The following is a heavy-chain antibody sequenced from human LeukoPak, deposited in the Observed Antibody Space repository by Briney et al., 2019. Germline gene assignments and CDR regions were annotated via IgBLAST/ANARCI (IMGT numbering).Heavy chain of an antibody. V-gene: IGHV3-30*18. D-gene: IGHD3-10*01. CDR3: AKGGGYYYGSGSYFGY. CDR1: GFTFSSFG. CDR2: ISYDGNIK. J-gene: IGHJ4*02. Sequence: GGSLRLSCAASGFTFSSFGMQWVRQAPGKGLEWVAVISYDGNIKYYADSVKGRFSISRDNSKNTLYLQMNSLRAEDTAVYYCAKGGGYYYGSGSYFGYWGQGTLVTVSS.